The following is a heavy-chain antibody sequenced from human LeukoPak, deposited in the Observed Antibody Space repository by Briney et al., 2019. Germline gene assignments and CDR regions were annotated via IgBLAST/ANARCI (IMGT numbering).Heavy chain of an antibody. CDR2: IYYTGST. J-gene: IGHJ3*02. CDR1: GGSISSHY. V-gene: IGHV4-59*11. CDR3: ACGYSYGDDAFDI. D-gene: IGHD5-18*01. Sequence: PSETLSLTCTVSGGSISSHYWSWIRQPPGKGLEWIGYIYYTGSTNYNPSLKSRVTISVDTSKNQFSLKLSSVTAADTAVYYCACGYSYGDDAFDIWGQGTMVTVSS.